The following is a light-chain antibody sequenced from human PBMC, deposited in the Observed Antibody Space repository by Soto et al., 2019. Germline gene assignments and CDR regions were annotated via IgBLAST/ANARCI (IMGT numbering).Light chain of an antibody. V-gene: IGKV1-5*01. CDR3: QQDNSYSWT. Sequence: DIKMSQSPSTLSAYVGDRVTITCRASQSISSWLAWYQQKPGKAPKLLIYDASSLESGVPSRFSGSGSGTEFTLTISSLQPDDFATYYCQQDNSYSWTFGQGTKVDIK. J-gene: IGKJ1*01. CDR2: DAS. CDR1: QSISSW.